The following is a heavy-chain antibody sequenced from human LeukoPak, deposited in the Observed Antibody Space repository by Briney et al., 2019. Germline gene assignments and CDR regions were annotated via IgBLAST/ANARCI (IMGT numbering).Heavy chain of an antibody. CDR2: ISAYNGNT. CDR1: GYTFTSYG. V-gene: IGHV1-18*01. CDR3: AREGYSSGSWYYYYMDV. J-gene: IGHJ6*03. Sequence: ASVKVSCKASGYTFTSYGISWVRQAPGQGLEWMGWISAYNGNTNYAQKLQGRVTMTTDTSTSTAYMELRSLRSDDTAVYYCAREGYSSGSWYYYYMDVWGKGTTVTISS. D-gene: IGHD6-19*01.